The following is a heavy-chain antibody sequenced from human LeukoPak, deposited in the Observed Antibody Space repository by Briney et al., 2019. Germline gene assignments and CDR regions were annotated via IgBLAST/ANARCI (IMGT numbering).Heavy chain of an antibody. CDR1: GGFISSDY. CDR2: IYFSGSA. J-gene: IGHJ5*02. CDR3: ARDLGIMGFDP. V-gene: IGHV4-59*01. D-gene: IGHD3-16*01. Sequence: SETLSLTCTVSGGFISSDYWSWLRQPPGKGLEWIGYIYFSGSADYNSSLKSRVTISLDTSKNQFSLKLASVTAADTAIYYCARDLGIMGFDPWGQGTLVTVSS.